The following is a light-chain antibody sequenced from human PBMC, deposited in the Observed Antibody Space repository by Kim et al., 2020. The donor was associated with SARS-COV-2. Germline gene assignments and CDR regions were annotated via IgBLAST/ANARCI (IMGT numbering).Light chain of an antibody. V-gene: IGKV1-27*01. CDR2: AAS. CDR1: QGNNNY. J-gene: IGKJ2*03. CDR3: KQSETWPYS. Sequence: ASVGDRVTITCRASQGNNNYLAWFQQRPGKVPKLLIYAASTLQSGVPSRFSGSGFGTEFTLTISSLQPDDFATYDCKQSETWPYSFGQGTKLEI.